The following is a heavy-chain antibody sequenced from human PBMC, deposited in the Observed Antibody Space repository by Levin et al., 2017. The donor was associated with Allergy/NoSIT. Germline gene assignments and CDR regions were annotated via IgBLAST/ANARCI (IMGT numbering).Heavy chain of an antibody. J-gene: IGHJ3*02. CDR3: ARDGWAVTTRAHAFDI. Sequence: PGGSLRLSCAASGFTFSSYSMNWVRQAPGKGLEWVSSISSSSSYIYYADSVKGRFTISRDNAKNSLYLQMNSLRAEDTAVYYCARDGWAVTTRAHAFDIWGQGTMVTVSS. CDR1: GFTFSSYS. D-gene: IGHD4-17*01. V-gene: IGHV3-21*01. CDR2: ISSSSSYI.